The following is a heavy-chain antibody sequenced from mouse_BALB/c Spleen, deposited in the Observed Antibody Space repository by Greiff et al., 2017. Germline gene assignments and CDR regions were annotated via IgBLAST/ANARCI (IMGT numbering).Heavy chain of an antibody. CDR3: ARWGLLPAMDY. Sequence: EVQGVESGGGLVQPGGSRKLSCAASGFTFSSFGMHWVRQAPEKGLEWVAYISSGSSTIYYADTVKGRFTISRDNPKNTLFLQMTSLRSEDTAMYYCARWGLLPAMDYWGQGTSVTVSS. J-gene: IGHJ4*01. CDR2: ISSGSSTI. D-gene: IGHD2-3*01. V-gene: IGHV5-17*02. CDR1: GFTFSSFG.